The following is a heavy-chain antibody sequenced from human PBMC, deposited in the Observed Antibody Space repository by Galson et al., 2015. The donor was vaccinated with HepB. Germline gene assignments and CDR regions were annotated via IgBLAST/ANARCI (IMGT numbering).Heavy chain of an antibody. D-gene: IGHD3-22*01. CDR3: ARDQDYYDSSGYEYYFDY. CDR1: GFTFSSYA. V-gene: IGHV3-30-3*01. J-gene: IGHJ4*02. Sequence: SLRLSCAASGFTFSSYAMHWVRQAPGKGLEWVAVISYDGSNKYYADSVKGRFTISRDNSKNTLYLQMNSLRAEDTAVYYCARDQDYYDSSGYEYYFDYWGQGTLVTVSS. CDR2: ISYDGSNK.